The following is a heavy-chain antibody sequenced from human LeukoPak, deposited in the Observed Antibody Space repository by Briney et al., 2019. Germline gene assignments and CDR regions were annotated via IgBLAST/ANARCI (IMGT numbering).Heavy chain of an antibody. CDR3: ARVVGNYVWGSYRPEGCFDS. Sequence: ASVKVSCKASGYTFTSYAISWVRQAPGQGPEWMGWINMYNGNTNYAQKLQGRVPMTTDTSTSTAYMELRSLRSDDTAVYYCARVVGNYVWGSYRPEGCFDSWGQGTLVTVSS. J-gene: IGHJ4*02. CDR2: INMYNGNT. V-gene: IGHV1-18*01. D-gene: IGHD3-16*02. CDR1: GYTFTSYA.